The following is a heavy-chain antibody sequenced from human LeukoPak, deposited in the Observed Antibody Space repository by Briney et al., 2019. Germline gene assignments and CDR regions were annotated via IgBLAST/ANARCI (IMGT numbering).Heavy chain of an antibody. CDR1: GGSISSSNW. V-gene: IGHV4-4*02. J-gene: IGHJ4*02. D-gene: IGHD3-10*01. Sequence: SETLSLTCAVSGGSISSSNWWSWVRQPPGKGLEWIGEIYHSGSTNYNPSLKSRVTISVDKSKNQFSLKLSSVAAADTAVYYCARVARLGELLQTPLDYWGQGTLVTVSS. CDR3: ARVARLGELLQTPLDY. CDR2: IYHSGST.